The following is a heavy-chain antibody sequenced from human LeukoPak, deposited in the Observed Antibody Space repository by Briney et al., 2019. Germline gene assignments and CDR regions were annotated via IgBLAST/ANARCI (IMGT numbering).Heavy chain of an antibody. CDR3: ASSPRLTTSWFLFNS. V-gene: IGHV4-59*08. CDR2: INYSGST. J-gene: IGHJ5*01. D-gene: IGHD2-2*01. CDR1: GGSISSYY. Sequence: SETLSLTCTVSGGSISSYYWSWIRQPPGKGLEWIGYINYSGSTKYNPSLKSRVTISVDTSKNQFSLKLSSVTAADTAVYYCASSPRLTTSWFLFNSWGHGTLVTVSS.